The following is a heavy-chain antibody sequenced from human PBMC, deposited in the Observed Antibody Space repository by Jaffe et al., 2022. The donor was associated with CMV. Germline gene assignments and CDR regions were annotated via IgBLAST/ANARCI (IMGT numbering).Heavy chain of an antibody. D-gene: IGHD5-18*01. CDR3: AKHRAVDTTVVVDYFDY. Sequence: EVQLVQSGAEVKKPGESLRISCKGSGYSFTNYWISWVRQMPGKGLEWMGRIDPSDSYTNYSPSFQGHVTISTDKSISTAYLQWTGLKASDTAMYYCAKHRAVDTTVVVDYFDYWGQGTLVTVSS. CDR1: GYSFTNYW. CDR2: IDPSDSYT. V-gene: IGHV5-10-1*03. J-gene: IGHJ4*02.